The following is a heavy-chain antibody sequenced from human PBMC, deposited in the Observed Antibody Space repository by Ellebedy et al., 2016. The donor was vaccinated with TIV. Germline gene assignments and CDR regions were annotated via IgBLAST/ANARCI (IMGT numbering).Heavy chain of an antibody. J-gene: IGHJ4*02. CDR2: IDPDGSDK. CDR1: GFHFSTYW. CDR3: ARGWGGYLDY. V-gene: IGHV3-7*03. D-gene: IGHD3-16*01. Sequence: GESLKISCAASGFHFSTYWMSWVRQAPGKELEWVANIDPDGSDKEYGDSVKGRFAISRDNAQNSLFLQMSSLRAGDTAVYYCARGWGGYLDYWGQGTLVTVSS.